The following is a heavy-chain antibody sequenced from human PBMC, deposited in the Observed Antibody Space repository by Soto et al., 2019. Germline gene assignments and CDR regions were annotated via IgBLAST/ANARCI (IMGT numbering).Heavy chain of an antibody. Sequence: ASVKVSCKASGGTFSSYAISWVRQAPGQGLEWMGGIIPIFGTANYAQKFQSRVTITADKSTSTAYMELSSLRSEDTAVYYCARVYDSSGYSYFQHWGQGTLVTVSS. CDR2: IIPIFGTA. CDR1: GGTFSSYA. V-gene: IGHV1-69*06. J-gene: IGHJ1*01. D-gene: IGHD3-22*01. CDR3: ARVYDSSGYSYFQH.